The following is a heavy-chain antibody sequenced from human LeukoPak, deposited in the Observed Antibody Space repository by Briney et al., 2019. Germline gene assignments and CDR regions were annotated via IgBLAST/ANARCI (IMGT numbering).Heavy chain of an antibody. V-gene: IGHV3-13*04. Sequence: GGSLRLSCAASGFTFSSYDMHWVRQVTGKGLEWVSAIGTAGDTYYPGSVEGRFTISRENAKNSLYLQMNSLRAEDTAVYYCARTYYYDSSGYYHYTPGDYWGQGTLVTVSS. CDR2: IGTAGDT. D-gene: IGHD3-22*01. J-gene: IGHJ4*02. CDR1: GFTFSSYD. CDR3: ARTYYYDSSGYYHYTPGDY.